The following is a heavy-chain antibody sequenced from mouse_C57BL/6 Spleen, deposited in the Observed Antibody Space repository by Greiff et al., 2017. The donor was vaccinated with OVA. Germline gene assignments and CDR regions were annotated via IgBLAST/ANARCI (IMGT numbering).Heavy chain of an antibody. V-gene: IGHV1-9*01. CDR3: AKRGYDRIYAMDY. CDR1: GYTFTGYW. CDR2: ILPGSGST. Sequence: VQLQQSGAELMKPGASVKLSCKATGYTFTGYWIEWVKQRPGHGLEWIGEILPGSGSTNYNEKFKGKATFTADTSSNTAYMQLSSLTSEDSAVYYCAKRGYDRIYAMDYWGQGTSVTVSS. J-gene: IGHJ4*01. D-gene: IGHD2-2*01.